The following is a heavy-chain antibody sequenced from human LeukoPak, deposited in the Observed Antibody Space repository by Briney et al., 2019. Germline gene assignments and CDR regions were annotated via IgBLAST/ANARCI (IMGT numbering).Heavy chain of an antibody. CDR1: GFTFSTYA. D-gene: IGHD3-22*01. CDR2: IRGGGTST. Sequence: GGSLRLSCTASGFTFSTYAMTWVRQAPGKGLEWVSSIRGGGTSTFYADSVKGRFTISRDNAKNSLYLQMNSLRAEDTALYYCAGVSSGYYSYWGQGTLVTVSS. J-gene: IGHJ4*02. V-gene: IGHV3-21*04. CDR3: AGVSSGYYSY.